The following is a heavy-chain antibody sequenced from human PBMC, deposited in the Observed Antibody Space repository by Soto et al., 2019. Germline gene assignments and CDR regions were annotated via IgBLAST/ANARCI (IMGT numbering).Heavy chain of an antibody. CDR2: IIPIFGTA. Sequence: SVKVSCKASGDTFSSYAISWVRQAPAQGLEWMGGIIPIFGTANYAQKLQGRVTMTTDTSTSTAYMELRSLRSDDTAVYYCARDWWLRYFDYWGQGTLVTVSS. J-gene: IGHJ4*02. D-gene: IGHD5-12*01. CDR3: ARDWWLRYFDY. CDR1: GDTFSSYA. V-gene: IGHV1-69*05.